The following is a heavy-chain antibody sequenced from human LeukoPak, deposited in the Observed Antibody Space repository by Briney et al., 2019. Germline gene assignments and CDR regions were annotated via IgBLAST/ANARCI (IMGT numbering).Heavy chain of an antibody. CDR2: LTGSGGDT. D-gene: IGHD3-9*01. Sequence: GGSLRLSCAASGFTFSTYSMTWVRQAPGKGLEWVAGLTGSGGDTYYADSVQGRFTISRNNFRDRVYLQMHSLRVDDTAVYYCARGFDSVGMGLYNWLDSWGQGTVVTVSS. CDR3: ARGFDSVGMGLYNWLDS. CDR1: GFTFSTYS. V-gene: IGHV3-23*01. J-gene: IGHJ5*01.